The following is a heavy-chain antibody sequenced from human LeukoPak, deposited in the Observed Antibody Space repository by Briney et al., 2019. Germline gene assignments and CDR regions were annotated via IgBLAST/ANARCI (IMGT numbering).Heavy chain of an antibody. CDR1: GGSISSHY. V-gene: IGHV4-59*11. Sequence: SETLSLTCNVSGGSISSHYWSWIRQPPGRGLEWIGYIYFLGSTNYNPSLKSRVTISVDMSKNHFSLKLTSVTAADTAVYYCARDRHRGSGSYPHNWFDPWGQGTLVTVSS. CDR2: IYFLGST. J-gene: IGHJ5*02. D-gene: IGHD3-10*01. CDR3: ARDRHRGSGSYPHNWFDP.